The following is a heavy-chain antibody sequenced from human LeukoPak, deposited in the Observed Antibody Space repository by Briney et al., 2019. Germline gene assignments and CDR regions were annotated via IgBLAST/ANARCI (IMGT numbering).Heavy chain of an antibody. CDR3: ARHTTVGGSLRFDY. CDR1: GYGFSSYW. V-gene: IGHV5-51*01. J-gene: IGHJ4*02. Sequence: GESLKISCKGSGYGFSSYWIGWVRQMPGKGLEYMGIICPGDSDTRYSQSFQGQVTISADKSITTAYLQWSSLKASDTAMNYCARHTTVGGSLRFDYWGQGTLVSVSS. CDR2: ICPGDSDT. D-gene: IGHD3-16*01.